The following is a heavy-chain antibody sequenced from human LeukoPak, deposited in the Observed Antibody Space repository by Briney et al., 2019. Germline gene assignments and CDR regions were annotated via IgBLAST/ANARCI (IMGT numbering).Heavy chain of an antibody. Sequence: GESLKISCKGSGYSFTSYWIGWVRQMPGKGLEWMGIIYPGDSDTRYSPSFQGQVTISADKSISTAYLQWSSLKASDTAMYYCARHPQPYYYDSSGYYAFDIWGQGTMVTVSS. D-gene: IGHD3-22*01. CDR1: GYSFTSYW. CDR3: ARHPQPYYYDSSGYYAFDI. V-gene: IGHV5-51*01. CDR2: IYPGDSDT. J-gene: IGHJ3*02.